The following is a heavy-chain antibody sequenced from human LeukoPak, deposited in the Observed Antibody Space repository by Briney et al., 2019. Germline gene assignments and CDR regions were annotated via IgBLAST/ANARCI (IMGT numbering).Heavy chain of an antibody. CDR3: ARVYYDSSGYPYGDAFDI. Sequence: GASVKVSCKASGYTFTSYDINWVRQATGQGLEWMGWMNPNSGNTGYAQKFQGRVTMTRNTFISTAYMELSSLRSEDTAVYYCARVYYDSSGYPYGDAFDIWGQGTMVTVSS. J-gene: IGHJ3*02. V-gene: IGHV1-8*01. CDR1: GYTFTSYD. CDR2: MNPNSGNT. D-gene: IGHD3-22*01.